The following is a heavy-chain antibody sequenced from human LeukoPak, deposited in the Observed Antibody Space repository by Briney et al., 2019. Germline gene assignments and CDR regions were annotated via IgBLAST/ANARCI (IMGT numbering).Heavy chain of an antibody. CDR2: ISSSSSTI. Sequence: PGGSLRLSCAVSGFTFSSYSMNWVRQAPGKGLEWVSYISSSSSTIYYTDSVKGRFAISRDNAKNSLYLQMNSLRAEDTAVYYCASGAESYVFDPWGQGTLVTVSS. V-gene: IGHV3-48*01. CDR3: ASGAESYVFDP. D-gene: IGHD1-26*01. CDR1: GFTFSSYS. J-gene: IGHJ5*02.